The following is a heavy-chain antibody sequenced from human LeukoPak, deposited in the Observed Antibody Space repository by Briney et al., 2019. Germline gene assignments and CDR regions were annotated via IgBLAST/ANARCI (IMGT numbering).Heavy chain of an antibody. CDR3: ARDSRHRYSGSSIDY. V-gene: IGHV1-2*02. CDR2: INPNSGGT. CDR1: GYTFTGYY. Sequence: GASVKVSCKASGYTFTGYYMHWVRQAPGQGLEWMGWINPNSGGTNYAQKFQGRVTMTRDTSISTAYMELSRLRSDDTAVYYCARDSRHRYSGSSIDYWGQGTLVTVSS. D-gene: IGHD1-26*01. J-gene: IGHJ4*02.